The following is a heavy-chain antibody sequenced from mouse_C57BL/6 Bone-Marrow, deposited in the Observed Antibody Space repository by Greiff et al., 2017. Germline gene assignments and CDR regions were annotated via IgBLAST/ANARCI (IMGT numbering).Heavy chain of an antibody. J-gene: IGHJ4*01. CDR3: ARTDPGGYAMDY. Sequence: VKLQQSGAELVRPGASVKLSCKASGYTFTDYYINWVKQRPGQGLEWIARIYPGSGNTYYNEKFKGKATLTAEKSSSTAYMQLSSLTSEDSAVYFCARTDPGGYAMDYWGQGTSVTVSS. D-gene: IGHD4-1*01. CDR1: GYTFTDYY. V-gene: IGHV1-76*01. CDR2: IYPGSGNT.